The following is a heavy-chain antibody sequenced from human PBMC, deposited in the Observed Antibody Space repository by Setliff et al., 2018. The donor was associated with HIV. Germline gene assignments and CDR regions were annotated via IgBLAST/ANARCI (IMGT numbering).Heavy chain of an antibody. J-gene: IGHJ3*02. CDR1: GGTFSSYA. D-gene: IGHD4-4*01. Sequence: GASVKVSCKASGGTFSSYAISWVRQAPGQGLEWMGGIIPIFGTANYAQKFQGRVTITADESTSTAYMELGSLRSEDTAVYYCARDRSNYVGLDAFDIWGQGTMVTVS. V-gene: IGHV1-69*13. CDR2: IIPIFGTA. CDR3: ARDRSNYVGLDAFDI.